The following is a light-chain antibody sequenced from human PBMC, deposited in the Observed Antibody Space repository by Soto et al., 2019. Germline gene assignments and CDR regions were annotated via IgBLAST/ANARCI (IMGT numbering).Light chain of an antibody. CDR1: QNVSSSF. V-gene: IGKV3-20*01. J-gene: IGKJ4*01. CDR2: GAS. CDR3: QQYGSSPLT. Sequence: EIVLTQSPGTLSLSPGERATLSCRASQNVSSSFLAWYQQKLGQAPRLLIYGASSRATGIPDRFSGSGSGTDFTLTISRLEPEDVAVYYCQQYGSSPLTFGGGTKVEIK.